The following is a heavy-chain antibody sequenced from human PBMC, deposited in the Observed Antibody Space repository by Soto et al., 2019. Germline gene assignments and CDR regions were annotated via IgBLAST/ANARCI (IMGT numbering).Heavy chain of an antibody. Sequence: PGEALKISCKGSGYSFTSYWISWVRQMPGKGLEGMGRIDPSDSYTNYSPSFQGHVTISADKSISTAYLQWRSLKGSDTAMYYCASSPRGYCSSTSRRELGNYYGMDVWGQGTTVTVPS. J-gene: IGHJ6*02. V-gene: IGHV5-10-1*01. CDR2: IDPSDSYT. CDR3: ASSPRGYCSSTSRRELGNYYGMDV. D-gene: IGHD2-2*01. CDR1: GYSFTSYW.